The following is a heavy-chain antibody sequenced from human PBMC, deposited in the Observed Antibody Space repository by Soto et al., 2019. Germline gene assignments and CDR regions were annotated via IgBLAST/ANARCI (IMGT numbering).Heavy chain of an antibody. CDR1: GDSVSSNSAA. V-gene: IGHV6-1*02. Sequence: QVQLEQSGPGLVKPSQTLSLTCAISGDSVSSNSAAWNWIRQSPSRGLEWLGRTYYRSQWYHGSEPFVKSRITINPDTSKNHLALHLNSVTPEDTAVYYCARERGFLSEAFDIWGRGTMVTVSS. J-gene: IGHJ3*02. CDR3: ARERGFLSEAFDI. CDR2: TYYRSQWYH. D-gene: IGHD2-21*01.